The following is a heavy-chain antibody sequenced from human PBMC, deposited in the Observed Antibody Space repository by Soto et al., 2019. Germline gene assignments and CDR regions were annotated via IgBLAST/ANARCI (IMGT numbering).Heavy chain of an antibody. Sequence: ASVKVSCKASGYSLTGYYMHWVRQAPGQGLEWMGWINPNSGDTNYAQKFQGGVTMTSDTSISTAYMELSILKSDDTAVYYCASGKGLYSSGCDYWGQGTLVTV. CDR3: ASGKGLYSSGCDY. V-gene: IGHV1-2*02. D-gene: IGHD6-19*01. CDR1: GYSLTGYY. J-gene: IGHJ4*02. CDR2: INPNSGDT.